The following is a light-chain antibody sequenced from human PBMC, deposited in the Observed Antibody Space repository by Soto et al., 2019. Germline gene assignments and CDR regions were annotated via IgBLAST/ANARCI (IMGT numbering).Light chain of an antibody. V-gene: IGKV3-20*01. CDR2: GAS. Sequence: EIVLTQSPGTLSLSPGERVTLSCRASQSVSSSYLAWYQQKPGQAPRLLIYGASKRATGIPDRFSGSGSGTDFTLTISRLEPEDFAVYYCQHYGTSPFTFGPGTKVDIK. J-gene: IGKJ3*01. CDR3: QHYGTSPFT. CDR1: QSVSSSY.